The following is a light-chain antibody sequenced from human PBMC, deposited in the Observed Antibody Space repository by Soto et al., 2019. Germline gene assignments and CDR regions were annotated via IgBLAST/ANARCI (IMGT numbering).Light chain of an antibody. Sequence: DIQMTQSPSTLSSSVGDRVTITCRASQSISSWLAWYQQKPGKAPKPLIYKASSLESGVPSRFSCSGSGTEFTLTISSLQPDDFATYYCQQYNDYPLTFGQGTKVEIK. J-gene: IGKJ1*01. CDR2: KAS. CDR3: QQYNDYPLT. CDR1: QSISSW. V-gene: IGKV1-5*03.